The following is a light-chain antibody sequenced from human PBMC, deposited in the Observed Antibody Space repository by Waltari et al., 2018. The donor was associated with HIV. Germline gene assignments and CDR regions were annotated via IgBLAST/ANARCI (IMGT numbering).Light chain of an antibody. CDR1: SVLVSTSYY. V-gene: IGLV8-61*01. Sequence: QTVVTQEPSFSVSPGGTVTLTCGLSSVLVSTSYYPTWYQQTPGQAPRTLSYSTSTRSSGVPDRFSGSILGNKAALTITGAQADDESDYHCVLFLRRDSVLFGGGTKLTVL. CDR2: STS. CDR3: VLFLRRDSVL. J-gene: IGLJ2*01.